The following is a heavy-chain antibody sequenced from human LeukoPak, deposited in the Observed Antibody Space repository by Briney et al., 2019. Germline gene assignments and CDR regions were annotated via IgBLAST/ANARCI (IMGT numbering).Heavy chain of an antibody. CDR3: AKSGKVSSGWGAFNY. CDR2: IGGSGGST. CDR1: GFTFSSYA. D-gene: IGHD6-19*01. J-gene: IGHJ4*01. Sequence: GGSLRLSCAASGFTFSSYAMNWVRQAPGKGLEWVSTIGGSGGSTYYADSVKGRFTISRDNSKNTLYLQMNSLRAEDTAVYYCAKSGKVSSGWGAFNYWGHGTLVTVSS. V-gene: IGHV3-23*01.